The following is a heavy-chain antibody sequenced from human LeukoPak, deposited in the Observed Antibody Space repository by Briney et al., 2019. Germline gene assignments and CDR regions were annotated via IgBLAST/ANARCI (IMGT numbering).Heavy chain of an antibody. CDR3: TGWHYETSGYYPGNGMDV. CDR2: ISFAGDT. Sequence: GGSLRLSCAASGFTFSNYDMHWVRQATGKGLEWVSAISFAGDTYYAGSVKGRFTISRENGKNSLYLQMNSLRAEDTAVYHCTGWHYETSGYYPGNGMDVWGQGTTVIVSS. CDR1: GFTFSNYD. J-gene: IGHJ6*02. D-gene: IGHD3-22*01. V-gene: IGHV3-13*01.